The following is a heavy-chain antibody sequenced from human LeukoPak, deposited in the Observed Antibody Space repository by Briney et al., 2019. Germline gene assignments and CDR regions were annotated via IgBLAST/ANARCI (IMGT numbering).Heavy chain of an antibody. CDR1: GGSISTYY. V-gene: IGHV4-59*01. D-gene: IGHD3-10*01. CDR3: ASPGEYGEDAFDI. CDR2: IYYSGST. Sequence: SETLSLTCTVSGGSISTYYWTWIRQPPGKGLEWIGYIYYSGSTNYNPSLKSRVTISVDTSKNQFSPNLSSVTAADTAVYYCASPGEYGEDAFDIWGQGTMVTVSS. J-gene: IGHJ3*02.